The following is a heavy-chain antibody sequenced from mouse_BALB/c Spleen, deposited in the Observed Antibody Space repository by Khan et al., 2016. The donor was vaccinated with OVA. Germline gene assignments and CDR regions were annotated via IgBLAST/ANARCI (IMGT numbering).Heavy chain of an antibody. D-gene: IGHD1-1*01. CDR1: GFTFSTYA. J-gene: IGHJ1*01. CDR3: ARPPITTVVATSYWFFDF. Sequence: EVELVESGGGLVKSGGSLKLSCAASGFTFSTYAMSWVRQTPEKRLEWVATISTGDTYTYYPDSVKGRFTISRDNAKNTLYLQMSSLRSEGTAMYYCARPPITTVVATSYWFFDFWGAGTTVTVST. CDR2: ISTGDTYT. V-gene: IGHV5-9-3*01.